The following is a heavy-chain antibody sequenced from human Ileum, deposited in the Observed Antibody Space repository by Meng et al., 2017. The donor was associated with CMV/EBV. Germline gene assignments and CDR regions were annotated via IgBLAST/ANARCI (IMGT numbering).Heavy chain of an antibody. CDR3: ARDGDPSYSGSGSYGGEDGYYYYGMDV. V-gene: IGHV3-30*04. D-gene: IGHD3-10*01. CDR2: ISYDGSNK. Sequence: GESLKISCAASGFTFSSYAMSWVRQAPGKGLEWVAVISYDGSNKYYADSVKGRFTISRDNSKNTLYLQINSLRAEDTAVYYCARDGDPSYSGSGSYGGEDGYYYYGMDVWGQGTTVTVSS. J-gene: IGHJ6*02. CDR1: GFTFSSYA.